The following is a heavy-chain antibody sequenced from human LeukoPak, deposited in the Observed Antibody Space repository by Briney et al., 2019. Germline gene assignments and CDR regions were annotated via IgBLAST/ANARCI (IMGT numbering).Heavy chain of an antibody. J-gene: IGHJ4*02. CDR1: GFAFNTYS. CDR2: ISSSTTTI. D-gene: IGHD5-12*01. CDR3: ARDGGYRGYDADC. Sequence: GGSLRLSCAASGFAFNTYSMNWVRQAPGKGLEWVSSISSSTTTIYYADSVRGRFTISRDNAKNSLYLQMNSLRDEDTAVYYCARDGGYRGYDADCWGQGTLVTVSS. V-gene: IGHV3-48*02.